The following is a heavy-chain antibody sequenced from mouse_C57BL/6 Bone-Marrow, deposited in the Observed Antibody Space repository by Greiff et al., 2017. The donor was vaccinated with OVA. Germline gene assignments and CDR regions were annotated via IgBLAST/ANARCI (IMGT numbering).Heavy chain of an antibody. CDR1: GFNIKDDY. D-gene: IGHD1-1*01. CDR2: IDHENGDT. Sequence: EVKLVESGAELVRPGASVKLSCTASGFNIKDDYMHWVKQRPEQGLEWIGWIDHENGDTEYASKFQGKATITADTSSNTAYLQLSSLTSEDTAVYYCTGNGYGGNYYFDYWGQGTTLTVSA. J-gene: IGHJ2*01. CDR3: TGNGYGGNYYFDY. V-gene: IGHV14-4*01.